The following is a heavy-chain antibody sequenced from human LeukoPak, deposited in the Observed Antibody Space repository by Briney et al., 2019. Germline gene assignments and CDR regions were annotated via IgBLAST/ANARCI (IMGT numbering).Heavy chain of an antibody. Sequence: SETLSLTCTVSGGSISSSSYYWGWIRQPPGKGLEWIGEINHSGSTNYNPSLKSRVTISVDTSKNQFSLKLSSVTAADTAVYYCAREKIMVVDYWGQGTLVTVSS. D-gene: IGHD2-15*01. J-gene: IGHJ4*02. V-gene: IGHV4-39*07. CDR3: AREKIMVVDY. CDR2: INHSGST. CDR1: GGSISSSSYY.